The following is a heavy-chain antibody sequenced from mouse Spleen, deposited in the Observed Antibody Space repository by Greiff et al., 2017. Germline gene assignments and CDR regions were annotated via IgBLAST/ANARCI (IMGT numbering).Heavy chain of an antibody. CDR3: ARPGVVSPFAY. D-gene: IGHD1-1*01. Sequence: DVMLVESGGGLVQPGGSLKLSCATSGFTFSDYYMYWVRQTPEKRLEWVAYISNGGGSTYYPDTVKGRFTISRDNAKNTLYLQMSRLKSEDTAMYYCARPGVVSPFAYWGQGTLVTVSA. CDR1: GFTFSDYY. CDR2: ISNGGGST. V-gene: IGHV5-12*02. J-gene: IGHJ3*01.